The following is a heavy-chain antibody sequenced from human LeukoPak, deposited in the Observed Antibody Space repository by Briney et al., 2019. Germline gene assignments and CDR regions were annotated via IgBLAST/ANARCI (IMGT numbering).Heavy chain of an antibody. D-gene: IGHD5-12*01. CDR3: ARGTDSGSQH. V-gene: IGHV3-21*01. Sequence: PGGSLSLSCAASGFTFSSYSMNWVRQAPGKGLEWVSSISSSSSYIDYADSVKGRFTISRDNAKHSLYLQMNSLGAEDTAVYYCARGTDSGSQHWGQGTLATVSS. J-gene: IGHJ1*01. CDR1: GFTFSSYS. CDR2: ISSSSSYI.